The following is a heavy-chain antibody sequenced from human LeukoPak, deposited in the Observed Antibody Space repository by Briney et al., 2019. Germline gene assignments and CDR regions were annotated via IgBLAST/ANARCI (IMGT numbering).Heavy chain of an antibody. CDR3: ARVHDYSYLRVWFDP. CDR1: GFTFSSYW. V-gene: IGHV3-7*04. CDR2: IKEDGSQK. J-gene: IGHJ5*02. Sequence: GGSLRLSSAASGFTFSSYWMSWVRQAPGKGLEWVANIKEDGSQKYYVDSVKGRFTISRDNAKNSLYLQMNSLRAEDTAVYSCARVHDYSYLRVWFDPWGQGTLVTVSS. D-gene: IGHD4-11*01.